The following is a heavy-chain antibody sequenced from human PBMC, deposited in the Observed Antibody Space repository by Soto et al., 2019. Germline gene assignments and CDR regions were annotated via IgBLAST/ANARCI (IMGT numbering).Heavy chain of an antibody. CDR1: GFTFTSSA. D-gene: IGHD2-21*01. J-gene: IGHJ4*02. CDR3: AAGPMIGGYYYFDY. V-gene: IGHV1-58*01. Sequence: SVQVSCKASGFTFTSSAVQWVRQARGQRLEWIGWIVVGSGNTNYAQKFQERVTITRDMSASTAYMELSSLRSEDTAVYYCAAGPMIGGYYYFDYWGQGTLVTVSS. CDR2: IVVGSGNT.